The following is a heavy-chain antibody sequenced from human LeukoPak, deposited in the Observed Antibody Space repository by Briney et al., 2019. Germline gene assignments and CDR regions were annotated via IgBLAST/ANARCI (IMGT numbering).Heavy chain of an antibody. CDR1: GGSISSYY. J-gene: IGHJ4*02. V-gene: IGHV4-59*01. CDR3: ARYSYGGYYFDY. CDR2: VYSSGST. Sequence: SETLSLTCTVSGGSISSYYWSWIRQPPGKGLEWIGYVYSSGSTNYNPSLKSRVTISVDTSKKQFSLKLTSVTAADTAVYYCARYSYGGYYFDYWGQGTLVTVSS. D-gene: IGHD5-18*01.